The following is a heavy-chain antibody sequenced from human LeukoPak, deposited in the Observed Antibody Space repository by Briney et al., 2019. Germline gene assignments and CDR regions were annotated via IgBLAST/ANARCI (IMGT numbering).Heavy chain of an antibody. V-gene: IGHV3-23*01. Sequence: GGSLRLSCAASDFTFTTYAMTWVRQAPGKGLEWVSSISGGGDITYYTDSVKGRFTISRDNSKNTLYMEMKSLRAEDTAVYYCAKASSLLRGPMVIYYFDFWGREPWSPSPQ. CDR1: DFTFTTYA. CDR3: AKASSLLRGPMVIYYFDF. D-gene: IGHD2-21*01. J-gene: IGHJ4*02. CDR2: ISGGGDIT.